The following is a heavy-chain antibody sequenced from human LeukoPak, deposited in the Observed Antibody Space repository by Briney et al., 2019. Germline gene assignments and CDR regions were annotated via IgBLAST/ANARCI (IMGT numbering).Heavy chain of an antibody. CDR1: GGSISSYY. Sequence: PSETLSLTCTVSGGSISSYYWSWIRQPPGKGLEWIGYIYYSGSTNYNPSLKSRVTKSVDTSKNQFSLKLSSVTAADTAVYYCARDSGGCSSTSCYNLGWFDPWGQGTLVTVSS. V-gene: IGHV4-59*01. D-gene: IGHD2-2*02. J-gene: IGHJ5*02. CDR2: IYYSGST. CDR3: ARDSGGCSSTSCYNLGWFDP.